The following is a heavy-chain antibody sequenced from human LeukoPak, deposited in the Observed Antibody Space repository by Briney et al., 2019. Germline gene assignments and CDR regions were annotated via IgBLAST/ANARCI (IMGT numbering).Heavy chain of an antibody. CDR3: AREGAAAAPY. CDR1: GFTFSSYS. D-gene: IGHD6-13*01. J-gene: IGHJ4*02. V-gene: IGHV3-21*01. Sequence: GGSLRLSCAASGFTFSSYSMNWVRQAPGKGLEWVSAISSSSSYIYYADSVKGRFTISRDNARNSLYLQMNSLRAEDTAMYYCAREGAAAAPYWGQGTLVTVSS. CDR2: ISSSSSYI.